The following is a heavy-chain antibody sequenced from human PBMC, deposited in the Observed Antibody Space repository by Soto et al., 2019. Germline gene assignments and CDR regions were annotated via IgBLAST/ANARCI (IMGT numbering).Heavy chain of an antibody. J-gene: IGHJ6*02. V-gene: IGHV3-23*01. Sequence: EVQLLESGGGLVQPGGSLRLSCAASGFTFSSYAMSWVRQAPGKGLEWVSAISGSGGSTYYADSVKGRFTISRDNSKNTLYLQMNSLRAEDTAVYYCAKVMYKALGAYSSGWFDPYYYYYYGMDVWGQGTTVTVSS. D-gene: IGHD6-19*01. CDR1: GFTFSSYA. CDR2: ISGSGGST. CDR3: AKVMYKALGAYSSGWFDPYYYYYYGMDV.